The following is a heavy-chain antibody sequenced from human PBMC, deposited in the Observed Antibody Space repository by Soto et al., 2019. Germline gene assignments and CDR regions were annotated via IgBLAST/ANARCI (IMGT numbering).Heavy chain of an antibody. CDR2: IWYDGSNK. V-gene: IGHV3-33*01. Sequence: QVQLVESGGGVVQPGRSLRLSCAASGFTFSSYGMHWVRQAPGKGLEWVAVIWYDGSNKYYADSVKGRFTISRDNSKNPLYLQMTSLRAEDTAVYYWASSDNDSGGWPLDYWGQGTLVTVSS. J-gene: IGHJ4*02. CDR1: GFTFSSYG. D-gene: IGHD6-19*01. CDR3: ASSDNDSGGWPLDY.